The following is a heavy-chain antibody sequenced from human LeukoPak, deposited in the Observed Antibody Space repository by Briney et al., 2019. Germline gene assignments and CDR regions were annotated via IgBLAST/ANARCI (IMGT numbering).Heavy chain of an antibody. D-gene: IGHD3-22*01. Sequence: GGSLRLSCAASGFTFSSYAMSWVRQAPGKGLEWVSAISCSGGSTYYADSLKGRFTIYSDNSKNTLYLQMNSMRAEDTAVYYCEKDWVGTYTYYYDSSGYYYPYYFAYGGQGTLVTVSS. CDR3: EKDWVGTYTYYYDSSGYYYPYYFAY. J-gene: IGHJ4*02. CDR1: GFTFSSYA. CDR2: ISCSGGST. V-gene: IGHV3-23*01.